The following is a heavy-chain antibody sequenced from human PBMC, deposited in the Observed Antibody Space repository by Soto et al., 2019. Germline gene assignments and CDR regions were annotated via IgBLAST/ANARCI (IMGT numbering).Heavy chain of an antibody. J-gene: IGHJ5*02. V-gene: IGHV1-8*01. CDR1: GYTFTSYD. Sequence: ASVKVSCKASGYTFTSYDINWVRRATGQGLEWMGWMNPNSGNTGYAQKFQGRVTMTRNTSISTAYMELSSLRSEDTAVYYCARGGYDFWSGYWSNWFDPWGQGTLDTVSS. D-gene: IGHD3-3*01. CDR2: MNPNSGNT. CDR3: ARGGYDFWSGYWSNWFDP.